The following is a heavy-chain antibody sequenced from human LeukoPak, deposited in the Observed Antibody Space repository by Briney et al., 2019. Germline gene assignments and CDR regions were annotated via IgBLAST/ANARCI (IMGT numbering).Heavy chain of an antibody. V-gene: IGHV3-21*01. D-gene: IGHD1-14*01. CDR2: ISGSSSYI. Sequence: PGGSLRLSCVASGFTFSSYSMNWVRQAPGKGLEWVSCISGSSSYISYPDSVKGRFTISRDNAKNSVYLQMNSLRAEDTAVYYCARDTGPDLDYWGQGTLVTVSS. CDR1: GFTFSSYS. CDR3: ARDTGPDLDY. J-gene: IGHJ4*02.